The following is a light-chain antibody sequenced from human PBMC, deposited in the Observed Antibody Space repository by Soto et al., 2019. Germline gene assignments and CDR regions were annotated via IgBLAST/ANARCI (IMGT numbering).Light chain of an antibody. J-gene: IGKJ2*01. CDR2: GTS. V-gene: IGKV3-20*01. CDR1: QSVSSSY. Sequence: EIVLTQSPGTLSLSPGERATLSCRASQSVSSSYLAWYQQKPGQAPRLLIYGTSNRATGIPDRFSGSGSGTDFTLTISRLEPEDFAVYYGQQYSSSYTFGQGTKLEIK. CDR3: QQYSSSYT.